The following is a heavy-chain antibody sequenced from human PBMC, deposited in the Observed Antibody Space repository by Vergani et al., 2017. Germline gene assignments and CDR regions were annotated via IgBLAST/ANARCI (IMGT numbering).Heavy chain of an antibody. V-gene: IGHV3-30*02. J-gene: IGHJ4*02. CDR2: IRHDGDKK. CDR3: AKDYNSLTNQGQSPPRF. Sequence: QVQMVESGGGVVQPGGSLRLSCAASGFTFSNYGMNWVRQAPGKGPEWVAFIRHDGDKKYYADSLKGRFTISRDNFKNTLYLQMNSLRLEDTARYYGAKDYNSLTNQGQSPPRFWGQGTQVTGSS. CDR1: GFTFSNYG. D-gene: IGHD3-9*01.